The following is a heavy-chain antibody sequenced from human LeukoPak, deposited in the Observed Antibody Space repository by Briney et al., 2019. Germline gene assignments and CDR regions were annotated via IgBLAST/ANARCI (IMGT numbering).Heavy chain of an antibody. J-gene: IGHJ5*02. Sequence: SSETLSLSCAVSGGSISSYYWSWIRQPPGKGLEWIGYFYYSGSTNYNPSLKSRVTISVDTSKNQFSLQLSSVTAADTAVYYCARVTGYHYYDSSGYYYPHSWFDPWGQGTLVTVSS. CDR1: GGSISSYY. V-gene: IGHV4-59*01. D-gene: IGHD3-22*01. CDR2: FYYSGST. CDR3: ARVTGYHYYDSSGYYYPHSWFDP.